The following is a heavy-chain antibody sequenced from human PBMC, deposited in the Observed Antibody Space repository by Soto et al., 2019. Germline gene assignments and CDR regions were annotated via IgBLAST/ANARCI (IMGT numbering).Heavy chain of an antibody. D-gene: IGHD6-13*01. V-gene: IGHV1-3*01. Sequence: QVQLVQSGAEVKKPGASAKVSCKASGYTFTSYAMHWVRQAPGQRLEWMGWINAGNGNTKYSQKFQGRVTITRDTSASTAYMELSSLRSEDTAVYYCARSSSWYVFDYWGQGTLVTVSS. CDR2: INAGNGNT. J-gene: IGHJ4*02. CDR1: GYTFTSYA. CDR3: ARSSSWYVFDY.